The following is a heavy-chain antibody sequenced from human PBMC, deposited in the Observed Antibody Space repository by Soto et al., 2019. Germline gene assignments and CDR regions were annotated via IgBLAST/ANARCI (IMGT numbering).Heavy chain of an antibody. CDR3: AREVTTTEDWFDP. Sequence: SVKISCKASGYTFTIYYINWLQQATGQGLEWMGWMNPNSGNTGYAQKFQGRVTMTRNTSISTDYMELSSLRSEDTAAYYCAREVTTTEDWFDPWGQGTLVTVSS. V-gene: IGHV1-8*01. J-gene: IGHJ5*02. CDR2: MNPNSGNT. CDR1: GYTFTIYY. D-gene: IGHD4-4*01.